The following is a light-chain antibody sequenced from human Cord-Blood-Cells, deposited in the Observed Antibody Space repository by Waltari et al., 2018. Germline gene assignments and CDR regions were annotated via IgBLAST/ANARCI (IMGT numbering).Light chain of an antibody. CDR2: AAS. J-gene: IGKJ5*01. CDR1: QSISSY. CDR3: QQSYSTPIT. V-gene: IGKV1-39*01. Sequence: DIQMTQSPSSLSASVGDRVTITCRASQSISSYLNWYQQKPGKAPKLLIYAASSLKSGVPSRFSGSGAGTDSTLTISSLQPEDFATYYCQQSYSTPITFGQGTRLEIK.